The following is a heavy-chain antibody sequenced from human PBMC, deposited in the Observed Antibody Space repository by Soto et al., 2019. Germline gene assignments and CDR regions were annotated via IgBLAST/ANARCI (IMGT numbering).Heavy chain of an antibody. CDR1: VGSFIGSY. V-gene: IGHV4-34*01. CDR2: INHSGST. J-gene: IGHJ4*02. Sequence: QVQLQKWGAGLLKPSETLSLPCAAYVGSFIGSYGTGIRQPPGTGLEWIGEINHSGSTNYNPSLKSRVTISVDTSKNQFSLKLTSVTAADTAVYYCARDKITGLFDYWGQGTLVTVSS. CDR3: ARDKITGLFDY. D-gene: IGHD2-8*02.